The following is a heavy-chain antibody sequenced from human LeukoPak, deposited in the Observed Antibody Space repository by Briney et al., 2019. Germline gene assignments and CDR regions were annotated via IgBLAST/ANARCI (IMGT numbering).Heavy chain of an antibody. CDR2: IYPDDSDT. V-gene: IGHV5-51*01. J-gene: IGHJ4*02. Sequence: GESLKISCKGSGYSFANYWIGWVRQMPGKGLAWMGIIYPDDSDTRYSPSLQGQVTISADKSISTAYLQWSSLKASDTAMYYCTRQYYASGTYYNIGYWGQGTLVTVSS. CDR3: TRQYYASGTYYNIGY. D-gene: IGHD3-10*01. CDR1: GYSFANYW.